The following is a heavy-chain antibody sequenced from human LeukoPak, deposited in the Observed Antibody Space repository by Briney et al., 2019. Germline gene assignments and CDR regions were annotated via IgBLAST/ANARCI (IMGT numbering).Heavy chain of an antibody. CDR2: IHHSGNA. CDR1: GDSISSGNYH. Sequence: SETLSLTCTVSGDSISSGNYHWAWIRQPPGKGLECIGSIHHSGNAYYNSSLESRVTISVDMSKNQFSLQLRSVAAADTAVYYCTRVRQGSQSDYWGQGTLVTVSS. J-gene: IGHJ4*02. CDR3: TRVRQGSQSDY. V-gene: IGHV4-39*07.